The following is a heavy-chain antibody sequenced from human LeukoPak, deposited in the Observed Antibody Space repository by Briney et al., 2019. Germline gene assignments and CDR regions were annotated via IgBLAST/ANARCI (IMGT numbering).Heavy chain of an antibody. V-gene: IGHV3-73*01. D-gene: IGHD3-3*01. Sequence: PGGSLRLSCAASGFTFSSYSMNWVRQASGKGLEWVGRIRSKANSYATAYAASVKGRFTISRDDSKSTAYLQMNSLKTEDTAVYYCTSYDFGVVSPFDYWGQGTLVTVSS. CDR3: TSYDFGVVSPFDY. CDR2: IRSKANSYAT. J-gene: IGHJ4*02. CDR1: GFTFSSYS.